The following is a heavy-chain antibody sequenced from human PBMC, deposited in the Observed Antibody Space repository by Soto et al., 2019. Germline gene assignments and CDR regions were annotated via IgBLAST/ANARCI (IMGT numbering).Heavy chain of an antibody. Sequence: QTGGSLRLSCAASGFTFSRYEMNWVRQAPGKGLEWVSYISSSGSTKYYADSVKGRFTISRDNAKNSLYLQMNSLRVEDTAVYYCARVGDGYNLNYWGQGTLVTVSS. CDR2: ISSSGSTK. D-gene: IGHD5-12*01. CDR1: GFTFSRYE. J-gene: IGHJ4*02. CDR3: ARVGDGYNLNY. V-gene: IGHV3-48*03.